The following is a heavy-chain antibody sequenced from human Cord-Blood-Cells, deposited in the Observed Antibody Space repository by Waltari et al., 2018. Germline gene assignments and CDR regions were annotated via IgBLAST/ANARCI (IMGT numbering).Heavy chain of an antibody. CDR3: ARTKGGYDILTGYSYYYYYYMDV. Sequence: QVQLVQSGAEVKKPGSSVKVYCKASGGTFSSYAISWVRQAPGQGLEWMGGIIPILGIANYAQKCQGRVTITADKSTSTAYMELSSLRSEDTAVYYCARTKGGYDILTGYSYYYYYYMDVWGKGTTVTVSS. D-gene: IGHD3-9*01. CDR2: IIPILGIA. CDR1: GGTFSSYA. J-gene: IGHJ6*03. V-gene: IGHV1-69*10.